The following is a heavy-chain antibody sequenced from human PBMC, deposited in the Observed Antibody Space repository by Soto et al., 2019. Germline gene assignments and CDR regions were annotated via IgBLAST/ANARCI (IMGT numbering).Heavy chain of an antibody. CDR2: IYYSGST. D-gene: IGHD3-10*01. CDR3: ARLTSGPVYFDY. CDR1: GGSISSGGYY. Sequence: QVQLQESGPGLVKPSQTLSLTCTVSGGSISSGGYYWSGIRQHPGKGLEWIGYIYYSGSTYYNPSLKSRVTISVDTSKNQFSLKLSSVTAADTAVYYCARLTSGPVYFDYWGQGTLVTVSS. J-gene: IGHJ4*02. V-gene: IGHV4-31*03.